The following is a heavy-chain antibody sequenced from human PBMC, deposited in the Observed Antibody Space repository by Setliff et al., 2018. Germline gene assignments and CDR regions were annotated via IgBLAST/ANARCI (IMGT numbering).Heavy chain of an antibody. CDR1: GYTFEYFG. CDR3: AKEPALSLTESIRRSYYDYALDV. J-gene: IGHJ6*02. CDR2: ISGHNGKT. V-gene: IGHV1-18*01. D-gene: IGHD3-10*01. Sequence: GASVKVSCKASGYTFEYFGISWVRQAPGQGLEWMGWISGHNGKTNIAQKFQGRLTMTTDTTTAYTELWSLTSDDTAIYFCAKEPALSLTESIRRSYYDYALDVWGQGTTVTV.